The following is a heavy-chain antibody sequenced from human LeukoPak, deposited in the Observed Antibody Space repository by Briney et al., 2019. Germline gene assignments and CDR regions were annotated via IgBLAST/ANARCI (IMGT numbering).Heavy chain of an antibody. CDR2: IYTSGST. D-gene: IGHD1-26*01. Sequence: PSQTLSLTXTVSGGSISSGSYYWSWIRQPAGKGLEWIGRIYTSGSTNYNPSLKSRVTISVDTSKNQFSLKLSSVTAADTAVYYCAMRIVGATTDFDYWGQGTLVTVSS. J-gene: IGHJ4*02. CDR3: AMRIVGATTDFDY. CDR1: GGSISSGSYY. V-gene: IGHV4-61*02.